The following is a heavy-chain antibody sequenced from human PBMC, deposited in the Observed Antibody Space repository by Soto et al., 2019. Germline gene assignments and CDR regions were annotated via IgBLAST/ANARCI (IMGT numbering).Heavy chain of an antibody. V-gene: IGHV4-39*01. CDR2: IYYSGST. D-gene: IGHD1-26*01. CDR1: GGSISSSSYY. Sequence: QLQLQESGPGLVKPSETLSLTCTVSGGSISSSSYYWGWILQPPGKGLEWIGSIYYSGSTYYNPSLYSRVTITVETSKNQFSLKLSSLTAADTAVYYCARRVRGSYSFDYWGQGILVTVSS. J-gene: IGHJ4*02. CDR3: ARRVRGSYSFDY.